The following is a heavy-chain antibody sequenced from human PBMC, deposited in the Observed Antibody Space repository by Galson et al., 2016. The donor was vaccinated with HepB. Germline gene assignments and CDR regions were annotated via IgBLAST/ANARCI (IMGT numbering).Heavy chain of an antibody. CDR1: SGSITSGDYY. J-gene: IGHJ5*02. CDR2: TSYSGTT. V-gene: IGHV4-30-4*01. CDR3: ARSPDYDFWSGPAPPGFDL. Sequence: TLSLTCSVSSGSITSGDYYWSWIRQSPGKGLEWIGFTSYSGTTYSTPSLKSRVAISVDTSKNQHSLNLSSVTAADTAVYYCARSPDYDFWSGPAPPGFDLWGQGTLVTVSS. D-gene: IGHD3-3*01.